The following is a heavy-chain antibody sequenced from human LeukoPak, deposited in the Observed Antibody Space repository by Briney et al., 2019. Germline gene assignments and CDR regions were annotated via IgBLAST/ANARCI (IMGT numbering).Heavy chain of an antibody. V-gene: IGHV4-39*07. Sequence: KPSETLSLTCTVSGDSMTSSSYYWGWIRQPPGKGLEWVGSIYYSGSTYYNPSLKSRVTISVDTSKNQFSLKLSSVTAADTAVYYCASRGMVRGPPRGNWFDPWGQGTLVTVSS. CDR1: GDSMTSSSYY. D-gene: IGHD3-10*01. CDR3: ASRGMVRGPPRGNWFDP. J-gene: IGHJ5*02. CDR2: IYYSGST.